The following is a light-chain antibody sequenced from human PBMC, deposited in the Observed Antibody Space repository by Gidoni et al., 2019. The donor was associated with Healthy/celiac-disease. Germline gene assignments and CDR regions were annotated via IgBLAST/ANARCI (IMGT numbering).Light chain of an antibody. CDR1: ALPKQY. CDR3: QSADSSGTYRGV. J-gene: IGLJ2*01. V-gene: IGLV3-25*03. CDR2: KDS. Sequence: SYELTQPPSVSVSPGQTARITCSGDALPKQYAYWYQQKPGQAPVLVIYKDSERPSGIPERFSGSSSGTTVTLTISGVQAVDEADYYCQSADSSGTYRGVFGGGTKLTVL.